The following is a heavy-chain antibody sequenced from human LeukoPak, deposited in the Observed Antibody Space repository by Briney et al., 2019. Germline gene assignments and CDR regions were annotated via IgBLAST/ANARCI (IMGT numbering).Heavy chain of an antibody. CDR1: GGTFSSYA. Sequence: SVKFSCKASGGTFSSYAISWVRQAPGQGLEWMGGIIPIFGTANYAQKFQGRVTITADESTSTAYMELSSLRSEDTAVYYCARFRPSLTGAYYYYYGMDVWGQGTTVTVSS. V-gene: IGHV1-69*01. CDR2: IIPIFGTA. J-gene: IGHJ6*02. CDR3: ARFRPSLTGAYYYYYGMDV. D-gene: IGHD7-27*01.